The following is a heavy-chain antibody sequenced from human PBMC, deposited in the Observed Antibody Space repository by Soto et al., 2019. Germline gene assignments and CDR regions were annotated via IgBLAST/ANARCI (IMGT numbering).Heavy chain of an antibody. CDR1: GYTFTSYA. CDR2: ISADNGNT. D-gene: IGHD3-10*01. Sequence: EASVKVSCTASGYTFTSYAMHWVRQAPGQRLEWMGWISADNGNTNYAQKLQGRVTMTTDTSTSTAYMELRSLRSDDTAVYYCARSSYYYGSGSYSFSWFDPWGQGTLVTVSS. CDR3: ARSSYYYGSGSYSFSWFDP. V-gene: IGHV1-18*01. J-gene: IGHJ5*02.